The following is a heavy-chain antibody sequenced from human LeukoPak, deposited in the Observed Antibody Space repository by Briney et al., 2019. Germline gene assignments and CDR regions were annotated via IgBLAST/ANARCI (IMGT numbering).Heavy chain of an antibody. V-gene: IGHV3-7*04. D-gene: IGHD3-22*01. CDR2: IKQDGSEK. J-gene: IGHJ4*02. Sequence: GGSLRLSCAASGFTFSSYWMSWVRQAPGKGLEWVANIKQDGSEKYYVDSVKGRFTISRDNAKNSLYLQMNSLRAEDTAVYYCARVRGEYYYDSSGYLDYWGQRTLVTVSS. CDR3: ARVRGEYYYDSSGYLDY. CDR1: GFTFSSYW.